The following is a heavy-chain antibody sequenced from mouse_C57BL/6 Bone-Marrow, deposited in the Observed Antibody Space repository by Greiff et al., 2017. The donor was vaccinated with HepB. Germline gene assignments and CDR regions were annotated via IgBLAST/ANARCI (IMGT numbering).Heavy chain of an antibody. CDR3: ARSWITTDYYAMDY. Sequence: VQLQQPGAELVRPGTSVKLSCKASGYTFTSYWMHWVKQRPGQGLEWIGVIDPSDSYTNYNQKFKGKATLTVDTSSSTAYMQLSSLTSEDSAVYYCARSWITTDYYAMDYWGQGTSVTVSS. CDR1: GYTFTSYW. V-gene: IGHV1-59*01. CDR2: IDPSDSYT. D-gene: IGHD1-1*01. J-gene: IGHJ4*01.